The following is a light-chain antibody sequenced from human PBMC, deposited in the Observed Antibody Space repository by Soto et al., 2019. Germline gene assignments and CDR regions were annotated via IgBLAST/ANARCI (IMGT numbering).Light chain of an antibody. V-gene: IGLV1-40*01. CDR2: VNN. Sequence: QSALTQPPSVSGAPGQRVTISCTGSSSNLGARYDVHWYQQLPGTAPKLLIYVNNNRPSGVSDRFSGSKSGTSASLAITGLQAEDEADYYCQSYDNRLSGYVFGTGTKVTVL. CDR3: QSYDNRLSGYV. CDR1: SSNLGARYD. J-gene: IGLJ1*01.